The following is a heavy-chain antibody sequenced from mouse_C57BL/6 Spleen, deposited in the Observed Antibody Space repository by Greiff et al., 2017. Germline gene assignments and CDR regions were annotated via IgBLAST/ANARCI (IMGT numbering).Heavy chain of an antibody. D-gene: IGHD1-1*02. CDR2: IYPRDGST. Sequence: QVQLQQSDAELVKPGASVKISCKVSGYTFTDHTIHWMKQRPEQGLEWIGYIYPRDGSTKYNEKFKGKATLTADKSSSTAYMQLNSLTSEDSAVYFCAREGGYGKGYYAMDYWGQGTSVTVSS. V-gene: IGHV1-78*01. CDR1: GYTFTDHT. J-gene: IGHJ4*01. CDR3: AREGGYGKGYYAMDY.